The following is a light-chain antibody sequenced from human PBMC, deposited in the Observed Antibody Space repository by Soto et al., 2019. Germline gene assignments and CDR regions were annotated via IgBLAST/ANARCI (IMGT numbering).Light chain of an antibody. CDR3: AAWDDSLNGLV. J-gene: IGLJ2*01. CDR2: SNN. Sequence: QSVLTQPPSASGTPGQRVTIPFFERSSNTGSNTVNWYQQLPGTAPKLLIYSNNQRPSGVPDRFSGSKSGTSASLAISGLQSEDEADYYCAAWDDSLNGLVFGGGTQLTVL. CDR1: SSNTGSNT. V-gene: IGLV1-44*01.